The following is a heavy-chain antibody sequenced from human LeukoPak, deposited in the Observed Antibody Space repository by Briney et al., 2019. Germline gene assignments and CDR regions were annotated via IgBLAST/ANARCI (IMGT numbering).Heavy chain of an antibody. J-gene: IGHJ4*02. D-gene: IGHD5-12*01. Sequence: GGSLRLSCAASGFTFSSYGMHWVRQAPGKGLEWVANIKEDGSEKYYVDSVKGRFTISRDNAKNSLYLQMNSLRAEDTAVYYCATLAIWGQGTLVTVSS. CDR3: ATLAI. CDR1: GFTFSSYG. V-gene: IGHV3-7*01. CDR2: IKEDGSEK.